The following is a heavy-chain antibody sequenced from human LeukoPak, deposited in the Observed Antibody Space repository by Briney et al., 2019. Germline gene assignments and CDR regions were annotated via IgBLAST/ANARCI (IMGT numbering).Heavy chain of an antibody. J-gene: IGHJ4*02. D-gene: IGHD3-3*01. Sequence: GGSLRLSCAASGFTFSSYWMHWVRQVPGKGLVWVSRIRGDGTITNYEDSVKGRFTISRDNARNTLYLQLNSLRAEDTAIYYCARNFVGSITSDFDSWGREPRSPSPQ. CDR2: IRGDGTIT. CDR1: GFTFSSYW. V-gene: IGHV3-74*01. CDR3: ARNFVGSITSDFDS.